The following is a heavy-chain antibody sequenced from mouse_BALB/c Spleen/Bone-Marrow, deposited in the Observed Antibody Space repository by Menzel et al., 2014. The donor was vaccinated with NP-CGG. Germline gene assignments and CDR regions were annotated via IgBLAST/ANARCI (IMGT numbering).Heavy chain of an antibody. CDR3: ARDGNYYAMDY. V-gene: IGHV5-4*02. J-gene: IGHJ4*01. Sequence: EVQRVESGGGLVKPGGSLKLSCVASGFTFSDYYMYWVRQTPEKRLEWVATISDGGSYTYYPDSVKGRFTISRDNAKNNPYLQMSSLKSEDTAMYYCARDGNYYAMDYWGQGTSVTVSS. D-gene: IGHD2-1*01. CDR2: ISDGGSYT. CDR1: GFTFSDYY.